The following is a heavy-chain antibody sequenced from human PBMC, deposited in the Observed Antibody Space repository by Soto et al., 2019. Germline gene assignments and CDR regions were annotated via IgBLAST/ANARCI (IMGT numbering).Heavy chain of an antibody. D-gene: IGHD1-7*01. J-gene: IGHJ4*02. V-gene: IGHV3-30-3*01. Sequence: QVQLVESGGGVVQPGRSLRLSCAASGFTYSTYTMHWVRQAPGKGLEWVAVISYDGNNKFYADSVKGRFTISRDTTKQTLHLQMNSLRPDERAMYYCARDGVSSTEYMWNYGTYFPYWGEGALVTVSS. CDR3: ARDGVSSTEYMWNYGTYFPY. CDR2: ISYDGNNK. CDR1: GFTYSTYT.